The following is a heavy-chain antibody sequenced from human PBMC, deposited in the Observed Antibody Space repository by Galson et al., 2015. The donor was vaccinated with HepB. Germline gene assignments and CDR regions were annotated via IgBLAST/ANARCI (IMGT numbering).Heavy chain of an antibody. J-gene: IGHJ4*02. V-gene: IGHV3-15*07. D-gene: IGHD6-19*01. CDR3: TTRLIAVAGTDDY. CDR1: GFTFSNAW. CDR2: IKSKTDGGTT. Sequence: SLRLSCAASGFTFSNAWMNWVRQAPGKGLEWVGRIKSKTDGGTTDYAAPVKGRFTISRDDSKNTLYLQMNSLKTEDTAVYYCTTRLIAVAGTDDYWGQGTLVTVSS.